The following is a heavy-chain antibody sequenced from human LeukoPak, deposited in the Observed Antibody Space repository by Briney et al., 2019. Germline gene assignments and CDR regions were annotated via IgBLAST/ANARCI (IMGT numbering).Heavy chain of an antibody. J-gene: IGHJ4*02. CDR3: ARATTTRTRFDY. Sequence: GGSLRLSCAVSGFIVSSDYMSWVRQAPGKGLEWVSTIYSGGSTYYADSVKGRFTISRDNSKNALYLQMNSLRDEDTAVYFCARATTTRTRFDYWGQGTLVTVSS. CDR1: GFIVSSDY. D-gene: IGHD4-17*01. CDR2: IYSGGST. V-gene: IGHV3-53*01.